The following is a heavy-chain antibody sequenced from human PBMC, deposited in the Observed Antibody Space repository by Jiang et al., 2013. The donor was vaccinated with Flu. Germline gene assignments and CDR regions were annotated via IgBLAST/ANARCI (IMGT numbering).Heavy chain of an antibody. CDR1: GFTFSSYA. V-gene: IGHV3-30-3*01. CDR3: ASWGEEVAFDI. D-gene: IGHD3-10*01. Sequence: VQLLESGGGVVQPGRSLRLSCAASGFTFSSYAMHWVRQAPGKGLEWVAVISYDGSNKYYADSVKGRFTISRDNSKNTLYLQMNSLRAEDTAVYYCASWGEEVAFDIWGQGTMVTVSS. J-gene: IGHJ3*02. CDR2: ISYDGSNK.